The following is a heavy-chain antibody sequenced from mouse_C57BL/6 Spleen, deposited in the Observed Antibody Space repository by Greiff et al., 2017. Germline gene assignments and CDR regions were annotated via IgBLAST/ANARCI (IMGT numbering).Heavy chain of an antibody. D-gene: IGHD1-1*01. Sequence: QVQLQQSGPELVKPGASVKISCKASGYTFTDYYINWVKQRPGQGLEWIGWICPGGGSTYYNEKFKGKATLTVDKSSSTAYMLLSSLTSEDSAVYFCSRGPYYVSSSAWLAYWGQGTLVTVSA. CDR3: SRGPYYVSSSAWLAY. CDR1: GYTFTDYY. J-gene: IGHJ3*01. V-gene: IGHV1-75*01. CDR2: ICPGGGST.